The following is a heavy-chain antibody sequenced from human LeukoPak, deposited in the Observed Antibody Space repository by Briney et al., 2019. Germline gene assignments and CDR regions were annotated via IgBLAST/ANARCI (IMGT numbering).Heavy chain of an antibody. J-gene: IGHJ4*02. CDR1: GFTFSSYW. CDR2: MNTDGSTT. CDR3: GRDNTGSVDY. D-gene: IGHD3-10*01. V-gene: IGHV3-74*01. Sequence: SGGSLRLSCAASGFTFSSYWMIWVRQAPGKGLVYVSHMNTDGSTTNYVDSVKGRFTISRDNAKNTLYLQMDSLRAEDTAVYYCGRDNTGSVDYWGKGTLVTVS.